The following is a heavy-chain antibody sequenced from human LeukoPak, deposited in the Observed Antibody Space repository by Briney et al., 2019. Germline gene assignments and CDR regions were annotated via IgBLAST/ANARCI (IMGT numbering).Heavy chain of an antibody. J-gene: IGHJ4*02. CDR3: AKMGDSSGKYYFDY. CDR2: ISGSGGST. V-gene: IGHV3-23*01. Sequence: GGSQRLSCAASGFTFSSYAMSWVRQAPGKGLEWVSAISGSGGSTYYADSVKGRFTISRDNSKNTLYLQMNSLRAEDTAVYYCAKMGDSSGKYYFDYWGQGTLVTVSS. D-gene: IGHD3-22*01. CDR1: GFTFSSYA.